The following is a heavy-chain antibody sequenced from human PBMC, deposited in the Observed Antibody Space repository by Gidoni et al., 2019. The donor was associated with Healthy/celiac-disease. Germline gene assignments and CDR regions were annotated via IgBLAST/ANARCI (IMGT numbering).Heavy chain of an antibody. V-gene: IGHV3-53*01. CDR1: GFTVSSNY. CDR2: IYSGGSK. J-gene: IGHJ4*02. D-gene: IGHD1-26*01. Sequence: EVQLVESGGGLIQRGGSLRLSCAASGFTVSSNYMSWVRQAPGKGLEWVSVIYSGGSKYYADSVKGRFTISRDNSKNTLYLQMNSLRAEDTAVYYCARVQKEWELPDYWGQGTLVTVSS. CDR3: ARVQKEWELPDY.